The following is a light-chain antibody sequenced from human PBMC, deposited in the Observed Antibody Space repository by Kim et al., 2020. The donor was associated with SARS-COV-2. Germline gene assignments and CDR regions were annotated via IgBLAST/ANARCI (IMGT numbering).Light chain of an antibody. CDR1: QGIGNY. V-gene: IGKV1-27*01. J-gene: IGKJ2*01. CDR2: AAS. CDR3: QKYNNAPYT. Sequence: SASVGDRVTITCRASQGIGNYLAWYQQKPGKVPKLLIYAASTLQSGVPSRFSGSGSGTDFTLTISSLQPEDVATYYCQKYNNAPYTFGQGTKLEI.